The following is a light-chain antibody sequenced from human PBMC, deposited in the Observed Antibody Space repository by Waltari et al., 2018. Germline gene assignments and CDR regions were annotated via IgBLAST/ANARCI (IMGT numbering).Light chain of an antibody. V-gene: IGLV3-10*01. CDR3: WSTDSSGYYGV. Sequence: SYELTQAPSVSVSPAQPARLPRSGAELPKRNVFWYQQKSGQAPVLVIYEDNKRPSGIPERFSGSTSDTLATLTISGAQVDDESDFYCWSTDSSGYYGVFGGGTKLTVL. J-gene: IGLJ3*02. CDR1: ELPKRN. CDR2: EDN.